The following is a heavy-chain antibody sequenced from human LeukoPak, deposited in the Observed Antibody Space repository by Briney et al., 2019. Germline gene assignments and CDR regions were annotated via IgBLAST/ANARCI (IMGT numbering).Heavy chain of an antibody. Sequence: PGGSLRLSCAASGFTFSSYAMSWVRQAPGKGLEWVANIKQDGGEKYYVDSVKGRFTISRDNAKNSLYLQINSLRVEDTAVYYCAREDHSNYNYWGQGTLVTVSS. D-gene: IGHD4-11*01. V-gene: IGHV3-7*01. CDR1: GFTFSSYA. J-gene: IGHJ4*02. CDR3: AREDHSNYNY. CDR2: IKQDGGEK.